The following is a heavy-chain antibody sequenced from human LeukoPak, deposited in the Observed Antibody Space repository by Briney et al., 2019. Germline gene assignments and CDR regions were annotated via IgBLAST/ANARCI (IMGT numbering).Heavy chain of an antibody. Sequence: SETLSLTCTVSGGSISSSSYYWGWIRQPPGKGLEWIGSIYYSGSTYYHPSLKSRVTISVDTSKNQFSLKLSSVTAADTAVYYCARQSRSIAARFYYYYYMDVWGKGTTVTVSS. CDR3: ARQSRSIAARFYYYYYMDV. V-gene: IGHV4-39*07. CDR2: IYYSGST. CDR1: GGSISSSSYY. J-gene: IGHJ6*03. D-gene: IGHD6-6*01.